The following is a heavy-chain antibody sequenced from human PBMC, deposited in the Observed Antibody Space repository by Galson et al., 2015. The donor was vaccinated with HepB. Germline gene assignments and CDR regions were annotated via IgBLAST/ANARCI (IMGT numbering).Heavy chain of an antibody. D-gene: IGHD3-10*01. Sequence: SLRLSCAASGFTFSSYAMAWVRQAPEKGLEWVSSISVSGDRTYYADSVKGRFAISRDNSKNTLYLQVNSLRAEDTAIYYCAKGSRGSYGYWGQGTLVTVSS. CDR1: GFTFSSYA. J-gene: IGHJ4*02. V-gene: IGHV3-23*01. CDR3: AKGSRGSYGY. CDR2: ISVSGDRT.